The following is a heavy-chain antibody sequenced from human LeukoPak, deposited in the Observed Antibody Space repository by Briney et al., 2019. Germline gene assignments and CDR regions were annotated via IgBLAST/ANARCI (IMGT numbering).Heavy chain of an antibody. CDR1: GGSFSGYY. J-gene: IGHJ4*02. V-gene: IGHV4-34*01. D-gene: IGHD3-16*02. CDR2: INHSGST. CDR3: ARGSFMITFGGVIAGKNYFDY. Sequence: SETLSLTYAVYGGSFSGYYWSWIRQPPGKGLEWIGEINHSGSTNYNPSLKSRVTISVDTSKNQFSLKLSSVTAADTAVYYCARGSFMITFGGVIAGKNYFDYWGQGTLVTVSS.